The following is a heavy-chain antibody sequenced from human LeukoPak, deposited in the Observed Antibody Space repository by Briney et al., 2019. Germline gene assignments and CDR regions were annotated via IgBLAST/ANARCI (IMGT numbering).Heavy chain of an antibody. J-gene: IGHJ5*02. V-gene: IGHV3-21*01. CDR3: AREAVAGYFGNWFDP. Sequence: GGSLRLSCAASGFTFSSYSMNWVRQAPGKGLEWVSSISSSSSYIYYADSVEGRFTISRDNAKNSLYLQMNSLRAEDTAVYYCAREAVAGYFGNWFDPWGQGTLVTVSS. D-gene: IGHD6-19*01. CDR2: ISSSSSYI. CDR1: GFTFSSYS.